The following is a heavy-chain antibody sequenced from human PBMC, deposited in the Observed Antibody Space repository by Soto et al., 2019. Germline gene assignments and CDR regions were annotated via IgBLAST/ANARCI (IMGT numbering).Heavy chain of an antibody. Sequence: QVQLQESGPGLVKPSQTLSLTCTVCGGSISSGDYYWSWIRQPPGKGLEWIGYIYYSGSTYYNPSLKSRVTISVETSKNQFSLKLSSVTAADTAVYYCARGSSQGVVPGIWGQGTMVTVSS. CDR2: IYYSGST. D-gene: IGHD2-2*01. CDR3: ARGSSQGVVPGI. V-gene: IGHV4-30-4*01. J-gene: IGHJ3*02. CDR1: GGSISSGDYY.